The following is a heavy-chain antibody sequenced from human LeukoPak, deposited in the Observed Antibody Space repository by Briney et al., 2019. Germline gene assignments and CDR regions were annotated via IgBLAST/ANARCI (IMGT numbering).Heavy chain of an antibody. Sequence: GSLRLSCAASGFSFSSYWMSWIRQPPGKGLEWIGEINHSGSTNYNPSLKSRVTISVDTSKSQFSLKLSSVTAADTAVYYCARSRVIQLWLYYYYLDVWGKGTTVTVSS. D-gene: IGHD5-18*01. CDR2: INHSGST. V-gene: IGHV4-34*01. CDR1: GFSFSSYW. CDR3: ARSRVIQLWLYYYYLDV. J-gene: IGHJ6*03.